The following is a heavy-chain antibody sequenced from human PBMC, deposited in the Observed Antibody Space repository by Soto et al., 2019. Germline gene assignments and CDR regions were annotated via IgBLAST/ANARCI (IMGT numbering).Heavy chain of an antibody. CDR1: GYGFTTYG. Sequence: QVHLVQSGAEVKKPGASVKVSCKGSGYGFTTYGITWVRQAPGQGLEWMAWISAHNGNTNYAQKLQGRDTVTRDTSTSTAYMELRSLRSNDTAVYDCARGRYGDYWGQGDLVTVSS. J-gene: IGHJ4*02. CDR3: ARGRYGDY. V-gene: IGHV1-18*01. CDR2: ISAHNGNT. D-gene: IGHD1-1*01.